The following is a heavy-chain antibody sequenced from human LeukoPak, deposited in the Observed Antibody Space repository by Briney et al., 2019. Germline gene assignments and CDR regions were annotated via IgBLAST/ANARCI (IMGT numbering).Heavy chain of an antibody. CDR1: GFTFSSYA. CDR2: ISSNGGST. V-gene: IGHV3-64*01. CDR3: ARGKPADY. Sequence: GGSLRLSCAASGFTFSSYAMHWVRQAPGKGLEYASAISSNGGSTYYANSVKGRFTISRDNSKNTLYLQMGSLRAEDMAVYYCARGKPADYWGQGTLVTVSS. J-gene: IGHJ4*02.